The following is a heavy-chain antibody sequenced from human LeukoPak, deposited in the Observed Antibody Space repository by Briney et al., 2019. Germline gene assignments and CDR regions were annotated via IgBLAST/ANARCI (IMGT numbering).Heavy chain of an antibody. CDR3: AKSSGYGSYVHFDF. Sequence: GGSLRLSCAASGFTFSSYGMHWVRQAPGKGLEWVAAISYDGHTKNYVDSVKGRFTVSRDSSLYLQMNSLTTEDTAIYYCAKSSGYGSYVHFDFWGQGTLVTV. J-gene: IGHJ4*02. D-gene: IGHD3-10*01. CDR1: GFTFSSYG. V-gene: IGHV3-30*18. CDR2: ISYDGHTK.